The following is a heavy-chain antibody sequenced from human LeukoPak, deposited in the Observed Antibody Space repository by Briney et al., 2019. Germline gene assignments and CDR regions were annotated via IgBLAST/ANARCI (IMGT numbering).Heavy chain of an antibody. Sequence: ASVKVSCKASGGTFSSYAISWVRQAPGQGLEWMGGIIPIFGTANYAQKFQGRVTITADESTSTAYMELSSLRSEDTAVYYCAREGTGDTPKDWFDPWGQGTLVTVSS. J-gene: IGHJ5*02. D-gene: IGHD7-27*01. CDR2: IIPIFGTA. V-gene: IGHV1-69*13. CDR1: GGTFSSYA. CDR3: AREGTGDTPKDWFDP.